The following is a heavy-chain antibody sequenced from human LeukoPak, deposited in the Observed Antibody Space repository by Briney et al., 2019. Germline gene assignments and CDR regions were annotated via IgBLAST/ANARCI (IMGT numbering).Heavy chain of an antibody. Sequence: SETLSLTCAVYGGSTTGYYWSWIRQTPGRGLEWVGEIHYTGATSYNPSLKSRATISTDTSKNQFSLGLSSVTAADTAVYYCARGNILTGYCFDFWGQGALVTVSS. CDR3: ARGNILTGYCFDF. D-gene: IGHD3-9*01. V-gene: IGHV4-34*01. J-gene: IGHJ4*02. CDR1: GGSTTGYY. CDR2: IHYTGAT.